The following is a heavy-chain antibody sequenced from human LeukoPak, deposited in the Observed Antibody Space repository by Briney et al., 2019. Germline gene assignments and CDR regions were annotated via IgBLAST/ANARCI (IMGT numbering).Heavy chain of an antibody. CDR3: ARSLLWFGEFDY. Sequence: ASVTVSCTASGYTFTSYAMHWVRQAPGQGLEWMGWISTGNGNTKYSQKFQGRVTITRDTSASTAYMELSSLRSEDTAVYYCARSLLWFGEFDYWGQGTLVTVSS. CDR1: GYTFTSYA. D-gene: IGHD3-10*01. V-gene: IGHV1-3*04. J-gene: IGHJ4*02. CDR2: ISTGNGNT.